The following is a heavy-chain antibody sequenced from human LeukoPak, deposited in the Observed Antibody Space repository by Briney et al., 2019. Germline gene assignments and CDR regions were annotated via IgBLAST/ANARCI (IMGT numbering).Heavy chain of an antibody. CDR3: ARTGSDY. J-gene: IGHJ4*02. CDR2: INHSGST. D-gene: IGHD1-26*01. CDR1: GGSFSGYY. Sequence: PSETLSLTCAVYGGSFSGYYWSWIRQPPGKGLEWIGEINHSGSTNYNPSLKSRVTVSVDTSKNQFSLKLSSVTAADTAVYYCARTGSDYWGQGTLVTVSS. V-gene: IGHV4-34*01.